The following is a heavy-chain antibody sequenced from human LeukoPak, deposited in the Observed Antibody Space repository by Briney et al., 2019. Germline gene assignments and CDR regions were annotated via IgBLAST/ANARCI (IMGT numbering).Heavy chain of an antibody. CDR1: GGSISSSSYY. D-gene: IGHD3-10*01. CDR2: IYYSGST. Sequence: SETLSLTCTVSGGSISSSSYYWGWIRQPPGKGLEWIGSIYYSGSTYYNPSLKSRVTISVDTSKNQFSLKLSSVTAADTAVYYCARPPNPDVLLWFGELLERDYWGQGTLVTVSS. CDR3: ARPPNPDVLLWFGELLERDY. V-gene: IGHV4-39*01. J-gene: IGHJ4*02.